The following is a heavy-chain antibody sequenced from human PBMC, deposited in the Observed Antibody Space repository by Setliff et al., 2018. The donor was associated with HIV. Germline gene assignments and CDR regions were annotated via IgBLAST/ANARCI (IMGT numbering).Heavy chain of an antibody. CDR2: INHSGST. CDR1: GESFSGYY. V-gene: IGHV4-34*01. CDR3: ARDNYNFWSGP. J-gene: IGHJ5*02. D-gene: IGHD3-3*01. Sequence: PSETLSLTCAVYGESFSGYYWSWIRQPPGKGLEWIGEINHSGSTNFNPSLKSRVTISVDTSKNQFSLKLSSVTAADTAVYYCARDNYNFWSGPWGQGTLVTVSS.